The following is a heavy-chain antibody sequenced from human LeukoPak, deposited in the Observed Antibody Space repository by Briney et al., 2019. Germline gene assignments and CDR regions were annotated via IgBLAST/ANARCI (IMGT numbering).Heavy chain of an antibody. D-gene: IGHD3-22*01. V-gene: IGHV3-69-1*01. J-gene: IGHJ4*02. Sequence: GGSLRLSCAASGFTVSSNYMSWVRQAPGKGLEWVSSIGGSDGIEYYADSVKGRFTISRDNAKNSLYLQMNSLRAEDTAVYYCARDDDRPDNGLDYWGQGTLVTVSS. CDR1: GFTVSSNY. CDR2: IGGSDGIE. CDR3: ARDDDRPDNGLDY.